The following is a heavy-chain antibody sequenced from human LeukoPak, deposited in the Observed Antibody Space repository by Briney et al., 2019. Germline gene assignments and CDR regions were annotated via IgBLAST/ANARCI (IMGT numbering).Heavy chain of an antibody. CDR3: ARVSSGSYSPFDY. D-gene: IGHD1-26*01. CDR1: GGSISSYY. CDR2: IYYSGST. J-gene: IGHJ4*02. V-gene: IGHV4-59*01. Sequence: SETLSLTCTVSGGSISSYYWSWIRQPPGKGLEWIGYIYYSGSTNYNPSLKSRVTISVDTSKNQFSLKLCSVTAADTAVYYCARVSSGSYSPFDYWGQGTLVTVSS.